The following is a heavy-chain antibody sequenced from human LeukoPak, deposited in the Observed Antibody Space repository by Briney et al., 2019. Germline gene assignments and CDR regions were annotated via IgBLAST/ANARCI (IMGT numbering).Heavy chain of an antibody. CDR1: GFTVTSNY. CDR3: ARSSGVTTPDRAFDI. J-gene: IGHJ3*02. D-gene: IGHD3-10*01. CDR2: ICSGGST. Sequence: PGGSLRLSCAASGFTVTSNYMSWVRQAPGQGLEWVSAICSGGSTYYGDYVKGRFTISRDNSENRLYLQMNSLRAEDTAVYYCARSSGVTTPDRAFDIWGQGTMVTVSS. V-gene: IGHV3-53*01.